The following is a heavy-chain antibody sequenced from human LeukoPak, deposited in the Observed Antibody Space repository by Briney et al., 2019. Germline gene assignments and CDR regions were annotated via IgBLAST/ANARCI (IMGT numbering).Heavy chain of an antibody. CDR1: GFTFSSYA. CDR3: AKYNWYYYDSSGYYAYFDY. J-gene: IGHJ4*02. CDR2: IICSGSST. D-gene: IGHD3-22*01. V-gene: IGHV3-23*01. Sequence: GGSLRLSCAASGFTFSSYAMSWVRQPPGRGLEWVSAIICSGSSTHYADAVKGRFTISRDNSKNTLYLKMNSLRAEDTAVYYCAKYNWYYYDSSGYYAYFDYWGQGTLVTVSS.